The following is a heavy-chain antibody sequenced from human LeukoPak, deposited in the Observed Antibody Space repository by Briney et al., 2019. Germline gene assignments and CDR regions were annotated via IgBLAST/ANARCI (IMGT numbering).Heavy chain of an antibody. Sequence: GASVKVSYKASRYTFTSYYMHWVRQAPGQGLEWMGGIIPIFGTANYAQKFQGRVTITADESTSTAYMELSRLRSEDTAVYYCASERTRTGTTINWFDPWGQGTLVTVSS. CDR2: IIPIFGTA. D-gene: IGHD1-14*01. V-gene: IGHV1-69*13. CDR3: ASERTRTGTTINWFDP. J-gene: IGHJ5*02. CDR1: RYTFTSYY.